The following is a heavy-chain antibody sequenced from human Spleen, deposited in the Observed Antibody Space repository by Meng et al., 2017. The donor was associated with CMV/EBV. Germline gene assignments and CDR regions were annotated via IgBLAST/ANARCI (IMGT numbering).Heavy chain of an antibody. CDR1: GFTCSSYA. V-gene: IGHV3-30-3*01. CDR3: ASSPGGVVPAAIDYYYYGMDV. CDR2: ISYDGSNK. Sequence: GGSLRLSCAASGFTCSSYAMHRVRQAPGKGLEWVAVISYDGSNKYYADSVKGRFTISRDNSKNPRYLQMNSLRAEDTAVYYCASSPGGVVPAAIDYYYYGMDVWGQGTTVTVSS. J-gene: IGHJ6*02. D-gene: IGHD2-2*01.